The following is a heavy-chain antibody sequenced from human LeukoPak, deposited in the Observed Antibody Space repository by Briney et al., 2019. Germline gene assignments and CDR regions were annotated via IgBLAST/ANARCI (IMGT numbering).Heavy chain of an antibody. CDR2: IYYSGST. D-gene: IGHD6-13*01. J-gene: IGHJ4*02. Sequence: PSETLSLTCTVSGGSISSYYWSWIRQPPGKALEWIGYIYYSGSTNYNPSLKSRVTISVDTSKNQVSLKLSSVTAADTALYYCARGPGTWYYYWGQGTLVTVSS. CDR3: ARGPGTWYYY. CDR1: GGSISSYY. V-gene: IGHV4-59*12.